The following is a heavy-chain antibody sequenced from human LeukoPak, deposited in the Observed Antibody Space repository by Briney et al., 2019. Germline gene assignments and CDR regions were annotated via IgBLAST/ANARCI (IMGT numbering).Heavy chain of an antibody. CDR2: IWYDGSNK. D-gene: IGHD1-26*01. V-gene: IGHV3-33*06. CDR1: GFTFSSYG. J-gene: IGHJ1*01. CDR3: AKAIVGATGYFQH. Sequence: GGSLRLSCAASGFTFSSYGMHWVRQAPGKGLEWVAVIWYDGSNKYYADSVKGRFTISRDISKNTLYLQMNSLRAEDTAVYYCAKAIVGATGYFQHWGQGTLVTVSS.